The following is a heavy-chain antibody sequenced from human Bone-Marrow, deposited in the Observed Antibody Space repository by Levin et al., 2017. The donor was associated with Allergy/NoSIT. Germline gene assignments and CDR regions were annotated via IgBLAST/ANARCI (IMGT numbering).Heavy chain of an antibody. D-gene: IGHD3-16*02. J-gene: IGHJ4*02. Sequence: GGSLRLSCAASGFTVSSNYMSWVRQAPGKGLEWVSVIYSGGSTYYADSVKGRFTISRDNSKNTLYLQMNSLRAEDTAVYYCARAQNYDYVWGSYRAYYFDYWGQGTLVTVSS. CDR3: ARAQNYDYVWGSYRAYYFDY. CDR1: GFTVSSNY. CDR2: IYSGGST. V-gene: IGHV3-53*01.